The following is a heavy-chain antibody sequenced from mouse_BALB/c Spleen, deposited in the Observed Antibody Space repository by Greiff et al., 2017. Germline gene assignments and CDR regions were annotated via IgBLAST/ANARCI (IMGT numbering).Heavy chain of an antibody. D-gene: IGHD1-1*01. J-gene: IGHJ4*01. Sequence: EVHLVESGGDLVTPGGSLKLSCAASGFTFSSYGMSWVRQTPDKRLEWVATISSGGSYTYYPASVKGRFTISRDNPKNTLFLQMTSLRSEDTAMYYCARRDYYPYAMDYWGQGTSVTVSS. CDR3: ARRDYYPYAMDY. CDR1: GFTFSSYG. V-gene: IGHV5-6*01. CDR2: ISSGGSYT.